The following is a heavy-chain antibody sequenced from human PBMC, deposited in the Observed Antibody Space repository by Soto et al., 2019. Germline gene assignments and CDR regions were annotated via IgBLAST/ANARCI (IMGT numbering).Heavy chain of an antibody. J-gene: IGHJ6*02. CDR1: GYTFTGYY. Sequence: ASVKVSCKASGYTFTGYYMHWVRQAPGKGLEWMGWINPNSGGTNYAQKFQGWVTMTRDTSISTAYMELSRLRSDDTAVYYCARDPRYLAAAGTFPVSGYYYGMDVWGQGTTVTVSS. D-gene: IGHD6-13*01. CDR3: ARDPRYLAAAGTFPVSGYYYGMDV. CDR2: INPNSGGT. V-gene: IGHV1-2*04.